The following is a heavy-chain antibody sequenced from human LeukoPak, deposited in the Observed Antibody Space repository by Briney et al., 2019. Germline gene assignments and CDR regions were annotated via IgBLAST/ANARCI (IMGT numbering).Heavy chain of an antibody. CDR2: IAVDSTT. J-gene: IGHJ6*03. CDR3: ATSLSGWGTYHDLDA. D-gene: IGHD6-19*01. V-gene: IGHV3-69-1*02. Sequence: GGSLRLSCAASGFTFSSYWMHWVRQAPGKGLEWVSFIAVDSTTFYADSVKGRFTVSRDNTKNSVYLQMNSLRAEDTAVCYCATSLSGWGTYHDLDAWGKGTTVTISS. CDR1: GFTFSSYW.